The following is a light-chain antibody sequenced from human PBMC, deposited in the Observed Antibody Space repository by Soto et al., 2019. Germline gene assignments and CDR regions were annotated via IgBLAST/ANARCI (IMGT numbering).Light chain of an antibody. Sequence: EIVMTQSPATLSVSPGERATLSCRASQSVSSNLAWYQQKPGQAPSLLIYDTSTRATGIPARFSGSGTGTEFTHTISSLQSEDFAVYYWQQYNNWPPWTFGQGTKVEIK. J-gene: IGKJ1*01. CDR3: QQYNNWPPWT. V-gene: IGKV3-15*01. CDR1: QSVSSN. CDR2: DTS.